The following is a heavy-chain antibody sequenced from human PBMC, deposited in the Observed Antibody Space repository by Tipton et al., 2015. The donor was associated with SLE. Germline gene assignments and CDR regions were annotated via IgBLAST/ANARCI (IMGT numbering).Heavy chain of an antibody. D-gene: IGHD3-22*01. CDR2: IWYDGSNK. CDR3: ARGSYDSSGYYYYFDY. V-gene: IGHV3-33*01. CDR1: GFTFSSYG. J-gene: IGHJ4*02. Sequence: QLVQSGGGVVQPGRSLRLSCAASGFTFSSYGMHWVRQAPGKGLEWVAVIWYDGSNKYYADSVKGRFTISRDNSKNTLYLQMNSLRAEDTAVYYCARGSYDSSGYYYYFDYWGQGTLVTVSS.